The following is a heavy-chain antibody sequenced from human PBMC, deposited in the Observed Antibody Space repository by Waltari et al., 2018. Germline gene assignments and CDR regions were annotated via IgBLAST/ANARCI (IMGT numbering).Heavy chain of an antibody. D-gene: IGHD6-19*01. CDR3: ARRLSSGCEY. V-gene: IGHV3-23*01. J-gene: IGHJ4*02. CDR1: GFRIGSCA. Sequence: EVQFLESGGDLVQPGGSLRLSCASSGFRIGSCAMSWVRQAPGRGPEWFASITRQATTYYAGSVRGRFAISRDESDNKLYLQMNSLRAEDTAVYYCARRLSSGCEYWGQGALVTVSS. CDR2: ITRQATT.